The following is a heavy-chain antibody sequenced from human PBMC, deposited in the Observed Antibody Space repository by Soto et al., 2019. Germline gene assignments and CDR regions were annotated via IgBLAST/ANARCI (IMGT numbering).Heavy chain of an antibody. CDR2: INHSGNT. CDR3: ARALTMVRVWFDP. V-gene: IGHV4-34*01. D-gene: IGHD3-10*01. Sequence: SETLSLTCAVYGGSFSGYYWSWIRQPPGKGLEWIGEINHSGNTNYNPSLKSRVTISIDTSKNQFSLKLSSVTAADTAVYYCARALTMVRVWFDPWGQGTLVT. CDR1: GGSFSGYY. J-gene: IGHJ5*02.